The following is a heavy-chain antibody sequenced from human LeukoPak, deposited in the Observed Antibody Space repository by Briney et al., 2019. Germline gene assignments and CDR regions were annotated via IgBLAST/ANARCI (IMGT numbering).Heavy chain of an antibody. CDR3: VRQGYTPSYYFLDF. Sequence: SETLSLTCTVSSGSINSYYWGWVRQPPGKGLEWIGRIYTTGTTHYNPSLKSRLTMSIDTSTNQFSLNLRSVTAADTAVYYCVRQGYTPSYYFLDFWSQGTLVAVS. V-gene: IGHV4-4*07. CDR1: SGSINSYY. J-gene: IGHJ4*02. D-gene: IGHD1-26*01. CDR2: IYTTGTT.